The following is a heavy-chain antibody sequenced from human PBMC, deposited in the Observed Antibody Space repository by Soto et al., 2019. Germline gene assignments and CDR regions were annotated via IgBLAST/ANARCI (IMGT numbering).Heavy chain of an antibody. CDR1: GGSISSSSYY. Sequence: PSETLSLTCTVSGGSISSSSYYWGWIRQPPGKGLEWIGSIYYSGSTYYNPSLKSRVTISVDTSKNQFSLKLSSVTAADTAVYYCARHLIAVAGLDYWGQGTLVTVSS. CDR3: ARHLIAVAGLDY. CDR2: IYYSGST. D-gene: IGHD6-19*01. V-gene: IGHV4-39*01. J-gene: IGHJ4*02.